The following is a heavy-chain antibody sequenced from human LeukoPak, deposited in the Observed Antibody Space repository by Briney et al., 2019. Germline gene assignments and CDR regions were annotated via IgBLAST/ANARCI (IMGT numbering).Heavy chain of an antibody. J-gene: IGHJ4*02. CDR3: ARVGYFDWLLSISLDY. Sequence: GGSLRLSCAASGFIFSSYWMSWVRQAPGKGLEWVSVIYSGGSTYYADSVKGRFTISRDNSKNTLYLQMNSLRAEDTAVYYCARVGYFDWLLSISLDYWGQGTLVTVSS. V-gene: IGHV3-66*01. CDR2: IYSGGST. D-gene: IGHD3-9*01. CDR1: GFIFSSYW.